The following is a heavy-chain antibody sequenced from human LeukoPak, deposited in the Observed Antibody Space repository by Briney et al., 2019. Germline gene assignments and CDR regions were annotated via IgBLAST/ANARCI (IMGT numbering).Heavy chain of an antibody. V-gene: IGHV3-21*01. D-gene: IGHD3-3*01. Sequence: PGGSLRLSCAASGFTFSSYSMNWVRQAPGKGLEWVSSISSSSSYIYYADSVKGRFTISRDNAKNSLYLQMNSLRAEDTAVYYCARVYFGVVRGPFDYWGQGTLVTVSS. J-gene: IGHJ4*02. CDR1: GFTFSSYS. CDR3: ARVYFGVVRGPFDY. CDR2: ISSSSSYI.